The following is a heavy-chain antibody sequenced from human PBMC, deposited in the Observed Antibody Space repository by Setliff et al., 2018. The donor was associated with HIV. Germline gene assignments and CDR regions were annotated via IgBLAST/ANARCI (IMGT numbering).Heavy chain of an antibody. V-gene: IGHV4-31*03. Sequence: SETLSLTCTVSGGSLNSGDHFWSWIRQRPGKGPEWIGYISARGTTYYTASLRRRLTMSVDTSNNQFSLGLSPVTAADTAVYYCAQHVRSAHYSDSSGYRAESFNRWSQGTLVTVSS. D-gene: IGHD3-22*01. CDR3: AQHVRSAHYSDSSGYRAESFNR. CDR1: GGSLNSGDHF. CDR2: ISARGTT. J-gene: IGHJ1*01.